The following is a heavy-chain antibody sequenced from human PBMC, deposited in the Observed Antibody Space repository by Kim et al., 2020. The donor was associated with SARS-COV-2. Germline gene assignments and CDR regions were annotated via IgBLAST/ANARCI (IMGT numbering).Heavy chain of an antibody. D-gene: IGHD6-13*01. Sequence: GGSLRLSCAASGFTFSSYAMSWVRQAPGKGLEWVSVIYSGGSSTYYADSVKGRFTISRDNSKNTLYLQMNSLRAEDTAVYYCAKAQQLVPPFDYWGQGTLVTVSS. CDR2: IYSGGSST. CDR1: GFTFSSYA. J-gene: IGHJ4*02. CDR3: AKAQQLVPPFDY. V-gene: IGHV3-23*03.